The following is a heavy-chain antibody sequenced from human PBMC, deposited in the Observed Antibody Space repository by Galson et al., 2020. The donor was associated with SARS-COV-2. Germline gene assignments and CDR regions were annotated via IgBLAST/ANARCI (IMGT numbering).Heavy chain of an antibody. CDR1: GGSISTSSDY. Sequence: SETLSLTCTVSGGSISTSSDYWGWIRQPPGKGLEWIVTIPYSGSTYYNPSLKSRVIISVDTSKNQFSLTLSSVTAADTGVYYCARRKYYNYYIDVWGKGTTVTISS. J-gene: IGHJ6*03. V-gene: IGHV4-39*01. D-gene: IGHD6-6*01. CDR2: IPYSGST. CDR3: ARRKYYNYYIDV.